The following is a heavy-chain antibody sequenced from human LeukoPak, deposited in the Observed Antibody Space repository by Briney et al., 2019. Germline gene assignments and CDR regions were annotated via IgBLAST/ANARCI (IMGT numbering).Heavy chain of an antibody. CDR3: ARINWNPDY. Sequence: SETLSLTCTVSGGSISSSSYYWGWIRQPPGKGLEWIGNIYRSGITYYNPSLKSRVTISVDTSKNQFSLKLNSVTAADTAVYYCARINWNPDYWGQGALVTVSS. CDR2: IYRSGIT. D-gene: IGHD1-20*01. J-gene: IGHJ4*02. CDR1: GGSISSSSYY. V-gene: IGHV4-39*07.